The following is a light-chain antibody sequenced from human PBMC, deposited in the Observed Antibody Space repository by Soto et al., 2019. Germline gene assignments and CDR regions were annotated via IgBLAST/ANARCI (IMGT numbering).Light chain of an antibody. J-gene: IGLJ2*01. Sequence: QSVLTQPPSASGSPGQSVTISCTGTSSDVGGYNYVSWYQQHPGKAPKLMIYEVSKRPSGVPDRFSGSRSGNTASLTVSGRQAEDEADYYCSSYAGSNMVVFGGGTKLTVL. CDR3: SSYAGSNMVV. CDR2: EVS. V-gene: IGLV2-8*01. CDR1: SSDVGGYNY.